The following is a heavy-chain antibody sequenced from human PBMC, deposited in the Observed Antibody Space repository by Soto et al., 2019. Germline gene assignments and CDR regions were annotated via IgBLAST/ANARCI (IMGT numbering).Heavy chain of an antibody. V-gene: IGHV3-30-3*01. J-gene: IGHJ4*02. CDR2: ISYDGSNK. CDR1: GFTFSSYA. D-gene: IGHD2-2*01. CDR3: AREGSEIVVVPAASPYYFDY. Sequence: GGSLRLSCAASGFTFSSYAMHWVRQAPGKGLERVAVISYDGSNKYYADSVKGRFTISRDNSKNTLYLQMNSLRAEDTAVYYCAREGSEIVVVPAASPYYFDYWGQGTLVTVSS.